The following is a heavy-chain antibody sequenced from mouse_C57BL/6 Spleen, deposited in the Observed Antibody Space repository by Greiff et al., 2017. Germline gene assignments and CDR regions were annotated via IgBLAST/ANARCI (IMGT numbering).Heavy chain of an antibody. J-gene: IGHJ3*01. CDR2: INPGSGGT. CDR3: SRDGYYPWFAY. V-gene: IGHV1-54*01. D-gene: IGHD2-3*01. Sequence: VQLQQSGAELVRPGTSVKVSCKASGYAFTNYLIEWVKQRPGQGLEWIGVINPGSGGTNYNEKFKGKATLTADKSSRTAYMQLSRLTSADSEVCVNSRDGYYPWFAYWGKGTLVTVSA. CDR1: GYAFTNYL.